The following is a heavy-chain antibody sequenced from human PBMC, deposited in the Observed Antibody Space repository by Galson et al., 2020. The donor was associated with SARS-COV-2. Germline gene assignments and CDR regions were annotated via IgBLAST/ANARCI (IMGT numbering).Heavy chain of an antibody. V-gene: IGHV3-30*01. CDR1: GFTFSSYA. Sequence: GESLKISCAASGFTFSSYAMHWVRQAPGKGLEWVAVISYDGSNKYYADSVKGRFTISRDNSKNTLYLQMNSLRAEDTAVYYCARDFNIVATITSPDYWGQGTLVTVSS. D-gene: IGHD5-12*01. CDR3: ARDFNIVATITSPDY. CDR2: ISYDGSNK. J-gene: IGHJ4*02.